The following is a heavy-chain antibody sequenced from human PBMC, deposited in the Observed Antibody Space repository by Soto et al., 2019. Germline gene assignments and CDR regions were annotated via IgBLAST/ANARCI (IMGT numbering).Heavy chain of an antibody. D-gene: IGHD6-6*01. CDR2: IYPGDSDT. V-gene: IGHV5-51*01. J-gene: IGHJ6*02. CDR1: GYSFTSYW. Sequence: GESLKISCKGSGYSFTSYWIGRVRQMPGKGLEWMGIIYPGDSDTRYSPSFQGQVTISADKSISTAYLQWSSLKASDTAMYYCATRGSSGYYYYGMDVWGQGTTVTVSS. CDR3: ATRGSSGYYYYGMDV.